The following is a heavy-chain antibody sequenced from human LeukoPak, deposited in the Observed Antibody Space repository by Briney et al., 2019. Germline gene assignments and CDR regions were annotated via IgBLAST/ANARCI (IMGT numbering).Heavy chain of an antibody. CDR3: ARGDFWSGPGSHNWFDP. CDR1: GGSFSGYY. CDR2: INHSGST. J-gene: IGHJ5*02. V-gene: IGHV4-34*01. D-gene: IGHD3-3*01. Sequence: KSSETLSLTCAVYGGSFSGYYWSWIRQPPGKGLEWIGEINHSGSTNYNPSLKSRVTISVDTSKNQFSLKLSSVTAADTAVYYCARGDFWSGPGSHNWFDPWGQGTRVTVSS.